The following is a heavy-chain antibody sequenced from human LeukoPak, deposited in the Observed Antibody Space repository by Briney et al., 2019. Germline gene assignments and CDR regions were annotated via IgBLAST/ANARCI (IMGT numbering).Heavy chain of an antibody. CDR1: GYSFSTYW. D-gene: IGHD1-1*01. J-gene: IGHJ3*02. Sequence: GESLKISCKASGYSFSTYWIGWVRQMPGKGLEWMGIFYPGDSDTKYSPSFRGQITISADKSITTAYLQWSSLKASDTAMYYCARLAMERSLGSDGFDIWGQGTMVTVSS. CDR3: ARLAMERSLGSDGFDI. CDR2: FYPGDSDT. V-gene: IGHV5-51*01.